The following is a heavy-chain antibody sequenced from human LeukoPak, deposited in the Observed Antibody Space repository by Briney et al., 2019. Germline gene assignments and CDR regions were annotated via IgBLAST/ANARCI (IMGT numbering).Heavy chain of an antibody. V-gene: IGHV4-4*09. CDR1: GDSIRSDR. CDR3: ARTPARSGWAYYFDY. CDR2: IYHTATT. Sequence: SETLPLTCAVSGDSIRSDRWNWLRQIPGKGLEWIGDIYHTATTNYNHSFRTRVTMSLDTSNNQFSLRLTSVTAADTAVYYCARTPARSGWAYYFDYWGQGALVTVSS. J-gene: IGHJ4*02. D-gene: IGHD6-19*01.